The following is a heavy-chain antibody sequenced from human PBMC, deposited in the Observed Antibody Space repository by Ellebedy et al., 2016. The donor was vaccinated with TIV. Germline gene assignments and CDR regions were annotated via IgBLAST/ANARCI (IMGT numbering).Heavy chain of an antibody. Sequence: GGSLRLSXVASGFTFRSHGIYWVRQAPGKGLEWVAVISSDGSNKYYADSVKGRFTISRDNSKNTLYLQMNSLRTDDMAVYYCARGSSSGSSDYWGQGTLVTVSS. CDR1: GFTFRSHG. CDR2: ISSDGSNK. CDR3: ARGSSSGSSDY. J-gene: IGHJ4*02. V-gene: IGHV3-30*03. D-gene: IGHD3-10*01.